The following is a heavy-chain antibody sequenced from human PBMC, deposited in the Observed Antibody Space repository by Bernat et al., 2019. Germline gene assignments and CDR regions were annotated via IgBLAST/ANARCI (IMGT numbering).Heavy chain of an antibody. CDR3: ASVRGWELLYFDY. Sequence: QVQLVESGGGLVKPGGSLRLSCAASGFTFSDYYMSWIRQAPGKGLEWVSYISSSSSYTNYADSVKGRFTISRDNAKNSLYLQMNSLRAEDTAVYYCASVRGWELLYFDYWGQGTLVTVSS. D-gene: IGHD1-26*01. V-gene: IGHV3-11*05. CDR2: ISSSSSYT. J-gene: IGHJ4*02. CDR1: GFTFSDYY.